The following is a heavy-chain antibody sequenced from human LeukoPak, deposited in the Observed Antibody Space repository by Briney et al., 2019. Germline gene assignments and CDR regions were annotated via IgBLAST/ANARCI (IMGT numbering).Heavy chain of an antibody. CDR1: GFTFSSYE. CDR3: AREDCSGGSCYPDYYYYYGMDV. D-gene: IGHD2-15*01. J-gene: IGHJ6*04. Sequence: GGSLRLSCAASGFTFSSYEMNWVRQAPGKGLEWVSYISSSGSTIYYADSVKGRFTISRDNAKNSLHLQMNSLRAEDTAVYYCAREDCSGGSCYPDYYYYYGMDVWGKGTTVTVSS. CDR2: ISSSGSTI. V-gene: IGHV3-48*03.